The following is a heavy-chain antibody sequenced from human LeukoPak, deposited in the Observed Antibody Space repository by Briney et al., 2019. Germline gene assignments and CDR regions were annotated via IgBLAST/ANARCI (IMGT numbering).Heavy chain of an antibody. V-gene: IGHV3-48*01. Sequence: GGSLRLSWAASGFTFSSYSMNWVRQAPGKGLEWVSYISRIISYADSVKGRFTISRDNAKNSLYLQMNSLRLEDTAVYYCARDSDYAFDHWGQGTLVTVSS. D-gene: IGHD3-22*01. CDR3: ARDSDYAFDH. CDR1: GFTFSSYS. J-gene: IGHJ4*02. CDR2: ISRII.